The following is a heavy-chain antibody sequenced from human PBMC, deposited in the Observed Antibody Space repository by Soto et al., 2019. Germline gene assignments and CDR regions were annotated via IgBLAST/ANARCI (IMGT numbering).Heavy chain of an antibody. CDR1: GFSSGFSFSRFW. CDR3: ARDYDGGIDF. D-gene: IGHD3-3*01. V-gene: IGHV3-7*03. J-gene: IGHJ4*02. CDR2: IKDDGSEE. Sequence: EFQDVESGGGLVRPGGSLRLSCAASGFSSGFSFSRFWMSWVRQAPGKGLEWVANIKDDGSEEHYIDSVKGRFTISRDNAKNSLYLQMTSLRVEDTAIYYCARDYDGGIDFRGQGTLVTVSS.